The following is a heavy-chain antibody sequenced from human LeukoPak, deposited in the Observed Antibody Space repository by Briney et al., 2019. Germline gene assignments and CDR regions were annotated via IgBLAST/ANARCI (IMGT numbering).Heavy chain of an antibody. CDR2: INHSGST. V-gene: IGHV4-34*01. CDR1: GGSFSGYY. J-gene: IGHJ3*02. Sequence: SETLSLNCAVYGGSFSGYYWSWIRQPPGKGLEWIGEINHSGSTNYSPSLKSRVTISVDTSKNQFSLKLSSVTAADTAVYYCARGRAGYCSSTSCWGRSFDIWGQGTMVTVSS. D-gene: IGHD2-2*03. CDR3: ARGRAGYCSSTSCWGRSFDI.